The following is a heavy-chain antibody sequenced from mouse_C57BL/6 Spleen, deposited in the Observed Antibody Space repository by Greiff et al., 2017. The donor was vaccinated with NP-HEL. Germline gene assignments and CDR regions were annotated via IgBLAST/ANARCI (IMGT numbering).Heavy chain of an antibody. CDR3: ARVTTVVATTPFDY. J-gene: IGHJ2*01. CDR1: GYTFTSYW. D-gene: IGHD1-1*01. Sequence: QVHVKQPGPELVKPGASVKLSCKASGYTFTSYWMHWVKQRPGQGLEWIGNINPSNGGTNYNEKFKSKATLTVDKSSSTAYMQLSSLTSEDSAVYYCARVTTVVATTPFDYWGQGTTLTVSS. CDR2: INPSNGGT. V-gene: IGHV1-53*01.